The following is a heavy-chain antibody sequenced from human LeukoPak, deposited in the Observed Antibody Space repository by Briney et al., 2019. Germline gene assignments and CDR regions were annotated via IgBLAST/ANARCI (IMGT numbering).Heavy chain of an antibody. Sequence: GGSLRLSCSASGFNVSRYAMHWARQAPGKGLEYVSAIGTNGNTYYADSVKGRFTICRDNSKNTLYLQMSSLRAEDAAVYHCVKDDSYHYDTSTYVAWGQGTLVTVSS. D-gene: IGHD3-22*01. V-gene: IGHV3-64D*06. CDR3: VKDDSYHYDTSTYVA. CDR1: GFNVSRYA. J-gene: IGHJ5*02. CDR2: IGTNGNT.